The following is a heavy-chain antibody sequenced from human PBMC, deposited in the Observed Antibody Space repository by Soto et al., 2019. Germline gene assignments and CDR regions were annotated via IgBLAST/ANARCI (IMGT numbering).Heavy chain of an antibody. Sequence: ASVKVSCKASGGSFSSYAISWVRQAPGQGLEWMGEIIPIFGTANYAQKFQGRVTITADESTSTAYMELSSLRSEDTAVYYCARSPDILTGYYEYWGQGTLVTVSS. CDR3: ARSPDILTGYYEY. V-gene: IGHV1-69*13. J-gene: IGHJ4*02. CDR2: IIPIFGTA. D-gene: IGHD3-9*01. CDR1: GGSFSSYA.